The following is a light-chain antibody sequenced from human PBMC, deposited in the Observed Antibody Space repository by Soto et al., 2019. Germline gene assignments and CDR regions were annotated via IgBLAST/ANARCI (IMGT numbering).Light chain of an antibody. CDR3: QQYDKLPRI. J-gene: IGKJ5*01. CDR2: AAS. CDR1: QSISSY. Sequence: DIEMTHAATSLSSSGGDRDTNTCRASQSISSYLNWYQQKPGKAPKLLIYAASSLQSGVPSRFSGSGSGTDFTLTISSLQPEDFATYYWQQYDKLPRIFGQGTRLEIK. V-gene: IGKV1-39*01.